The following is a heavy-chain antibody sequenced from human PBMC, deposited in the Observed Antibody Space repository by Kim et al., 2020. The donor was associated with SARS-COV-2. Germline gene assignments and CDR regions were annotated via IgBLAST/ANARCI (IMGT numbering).Heavy chain of an antibody. D-gene: IGHD6-19*01. CDR1: IGSISSDY. J-gene: IGHJ4*02. CDR2: IHYSGRT. CDR3: ARIPDISGWPFDS. Sequence: SETLSLTCTVSIGSISSDYWTWIRQPPGKGLEWIGYIHYSGRTRYNPSLRSRVAIFVDPSKSHFSLSLTSVTAAYTAVYFCARIPDISGWPFDSWGQGILVSVSS. V-gene: IGHV4-59*01.